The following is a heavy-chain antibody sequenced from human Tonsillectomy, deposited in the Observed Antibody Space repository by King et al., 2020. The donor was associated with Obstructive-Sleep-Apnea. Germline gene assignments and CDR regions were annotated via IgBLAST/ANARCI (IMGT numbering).Heavy chain of an antibody. CDR2: IKSKTDGGTT. V-gene: IGHV3-15*01. CDR3: TTWESQQQLEEYFQH. CDR1: GFTFSNAG. D-gene: IGHD6-13*01. Sequence: QLVQSGGGLVKPGGSLRLSCSASGFTFSNAGMSWVRQAPGKGLEWVGRIKSKTDGGTTDYAAPVKGRFTISRYDSKNTLYLQMNSLKTEDTAVYYCTTWESQQQLEEYFQHWGQGTLVTVSS. J-gene: IGHJ1*01.